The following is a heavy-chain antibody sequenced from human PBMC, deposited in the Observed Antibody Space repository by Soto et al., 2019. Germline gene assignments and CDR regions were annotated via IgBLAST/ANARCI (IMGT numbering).Heavy chain of an antibody. J-gene: IGHJ4*02. V-gene: IGHV4-59*01. D-gene: IGHD3-10*01. CDR3: ARAPRGNYGYPSSFDD. CDR1: GGSISSYY. CDR2: IYYSGST. Sequence: PSETLSLTCTVSGGSISSYYWSWIRQPPGKGLEWIGYIYYSGSTNYNPSLKSRVTISVDTSKNQFSLKLSSVTAADTAVYYCARAPRGNYGYPSSFDDWGQGTLV.